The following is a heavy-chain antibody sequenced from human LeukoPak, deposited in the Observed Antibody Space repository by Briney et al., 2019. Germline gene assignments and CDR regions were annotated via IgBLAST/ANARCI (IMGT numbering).Heavy chain of an antibody. CDR2: IYYTGNT. CDR1: GDSIIGYY. CDR3: TKSDGYGLIRI. D-gene: IGHD3-10*01. J-gene: IGHJ3*02. Sequence: TSETLSLTCSVSGDSIIGYYWGWIRQPPGKGLELIGNIYYTGNTYYNSSLKSRVTISLDTSKNQFSLKVISMTAADTAAYYCTKSDGYGLIRICGRGTMVTVSS. V-gene: IGHV4-39*07.